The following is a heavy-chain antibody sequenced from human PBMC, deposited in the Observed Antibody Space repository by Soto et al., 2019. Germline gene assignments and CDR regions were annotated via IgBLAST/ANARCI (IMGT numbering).Heavy chain of an antibody. D-gene: IGHD5-18*01. CDR2: ISSSGSTI. V-gene: IGHV3-48*03. CDR3: ARDGSSYGYHYGMDV. CDR1: GFTFSSYE. J-gene: IGHJ6*02. Sequence: GGSLRLSCSASGFTFSSYEMNGFRQAPGKGLEWVSYISSSGSTIYYADSVKGRFTISRDNAKNSLYLQMNSLRAEDTAVYYFARDGSSYGYHYGMDVWAQGTTVTV.